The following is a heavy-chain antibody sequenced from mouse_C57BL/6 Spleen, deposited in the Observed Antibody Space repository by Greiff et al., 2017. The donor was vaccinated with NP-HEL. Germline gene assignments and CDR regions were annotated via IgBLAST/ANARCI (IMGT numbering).Heavy chain of an antibody. Sequence: VQLQQPGAELVRPGTSVKLSCKASGYTFTSYWMHWVKQRPGQGLEWIGVIDPSDSYTNYNQKFKGKATLTVDTSSNTAYLQLSSLTSEDTAVYYCARAYSNSFAYWGQGTLVTVSA. CDR3: ARAYSNSFAY. V-gene: IGHV1-59*01. D-gene: IGHD2-5*01. J-gene: IGHJ3*01. CDR1: GYTFTSYW. CDR2: IDPSDSYT.